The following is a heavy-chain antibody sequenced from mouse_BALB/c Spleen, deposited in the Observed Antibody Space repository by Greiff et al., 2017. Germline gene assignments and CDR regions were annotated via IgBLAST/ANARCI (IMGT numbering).Heavy chain of an antibody. V-gene: IGHV5-6-5*01. CDR1: GFTFSSYA. Sequence: EVQLVESGGGLVKPGGSLKLSCAASGFTFSSYAMSWVRQTPEKRLEWVASISSGGSTYYPDSVKGRFTISRDNARNILYLQMSSLRSEDTAMYYCARDGYYVGSYYFDYWGQGTTLTVSS. D-gene: IGHD2-3*01. CDR2: ISSGGST. CDR3: ARDGYYVGSYYFDY. J-gene: IGHJ2*01.